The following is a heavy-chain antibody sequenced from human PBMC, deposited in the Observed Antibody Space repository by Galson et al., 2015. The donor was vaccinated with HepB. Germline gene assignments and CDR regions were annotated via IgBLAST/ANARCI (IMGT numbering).Heavy chain of an antibody. CDR2: IYYSGST. D-gene: IGHD2-8*02. V-gene: IGHV4-59*01. CDR1: GGSISSYY. CDR3: ARGVVYGQFDY. J-gene: IGHJ4*02. Sequence: ETLSLTCTVSGGSISSYYWSWIRQPPGKGLEWIGYIYYSGSTNYNPSLKSRVTISVDTSKNQFSLKLSSVTAADTAVYYCARGVVYGQFDYWGQGTLVTVSS.